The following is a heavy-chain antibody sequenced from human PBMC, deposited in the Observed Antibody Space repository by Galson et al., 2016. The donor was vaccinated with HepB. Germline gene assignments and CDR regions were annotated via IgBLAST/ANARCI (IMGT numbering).Heavy chain of an antibody. CDR3: AGQAGFKIFGVDQVWFDP. CDR2: IYYSGST. V-gene: IGHV4-39*01. D-gene: IGHD3-3*01. J-gene: IGHJ5*02. CDR1: SGSISSSSYY. Sequence: SETLSLTCTVSSGSISSSSYYWGWIRQPPGKGLEWIGSIYYSGSTYYNPSLRSRVTISVDISKKQFSLKLSAVTAADTVVYFCAGQAGFKIFGVDQVWFDPWGQRTLVTVS.